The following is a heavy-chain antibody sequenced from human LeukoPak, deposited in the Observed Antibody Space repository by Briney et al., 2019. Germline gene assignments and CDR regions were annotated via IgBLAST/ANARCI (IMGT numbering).Heavy chain of an antibody. CDR3: ARDSLVGLYDSSGYYYPYGMDV. CDR1: GYTFTGYY. J-gene: IGHJ6*02. Sequence: ASVKASCKASGYTFTGYYMHWVRQAPGQGLEWMGWINPNSGGTNYAQKFQGRVTMTRDTSISTAYMELSRLRSDDTAVYYCARDSLVGLYDSSGYYYPYGMDVWGQGTTVTVSS. V-gene: IGHV1-2*02. CDR2: INPNSGGT. D-gene: IGHD3-22*01.